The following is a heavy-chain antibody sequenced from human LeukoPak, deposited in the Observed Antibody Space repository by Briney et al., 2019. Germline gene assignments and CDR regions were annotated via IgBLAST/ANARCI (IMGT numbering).Heavy chain of an antibody. D-gene: IGHD4-11*01. Sequence: GGSLRLSCAASRFTFSSYSMNWFRQAPGKGLEWVSSISSSSSYIYYADSVKGRFTISRDNAKNSLYLQMNSLRAEDTAVYYCARWSDYSNYVDRRYYYYYMDVWGKGTTVTVSS. CDR3: ARWSDYSNYVDRRYYYYYMDV. CDR2: ISSSSSYI. V-gene: IGHV3-21*01. J-gene: IGHJ6*03. CDR1: RFTFSSYS.